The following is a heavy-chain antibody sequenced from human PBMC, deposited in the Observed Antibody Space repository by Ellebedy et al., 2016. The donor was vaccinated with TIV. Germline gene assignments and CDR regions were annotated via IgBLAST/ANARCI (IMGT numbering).Heavy chain of an antibody. J-gene: IGHJ4*02. CDR3: ARIRYSSGAADFDN. CDR1: GYTFTSYY. D-gene: IGHD6-25*01. V-gene: IGHV1-46*01. CDR2: INPSGGST. Sequence: ASVKVSCKASGYTFTSYYMHWVRQAPGQGLEWMGIINPSGGSTRYAQKFQGRVTMTRDTSTRPVYMELSSPRSDDTAVYYCARIRYSSGAADFDNWGQGTLVTVSS.